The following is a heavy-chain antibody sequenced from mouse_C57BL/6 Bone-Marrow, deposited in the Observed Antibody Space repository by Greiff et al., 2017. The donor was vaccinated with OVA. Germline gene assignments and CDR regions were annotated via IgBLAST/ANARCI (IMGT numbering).Heavy chain of an antibody. CDR3: ARRSVVAKRYYVDY. CDR1: GFTFSDYG. Sequence: EVHLVESGGGLVKPGGSLKLSCAASGFTFSDYGMHWVRQAPEKGLEWVAYISSGSSTIYYADTVKGRFTLSRDNAKNTLYLQMTSLRYEDTDMYYCARRSVVAKRYYVDYWGQGTTLTVSS. D-gene: IGHD1-1*01. J-gene: IGHJ2*01. CDR2: ISSGSSTI. V-gene: IGHV5-17*01.